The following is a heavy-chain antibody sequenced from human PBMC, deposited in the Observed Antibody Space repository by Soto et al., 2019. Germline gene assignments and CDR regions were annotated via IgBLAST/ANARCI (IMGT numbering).Heavy chain of an antibody. D-gene: IGHD3-16*01. V-gene: IGHV3-7*01. CDR1: GFSFSSNW. J-gene: IGHJ6*02. CDR3: ARGLSYGMDV. Sequence: EVQLVESEGGLVQPGGSLRLSCAASGFSFSSNWMSWVRQAPGKGLEWVANIKEDGSEKYYVDSVKGRCTISRGNAKNSLYLQMNSLRAEDTAVYYCARGLSYGMDVWGPGTTVTVSS. CDR2: IKEDGSEK.